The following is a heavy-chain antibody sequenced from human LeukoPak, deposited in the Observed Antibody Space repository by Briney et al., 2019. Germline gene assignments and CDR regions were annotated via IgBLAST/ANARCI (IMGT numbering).Heavy chain of an antibody. CDR2: IYYSGST. J-gene: IGHJ3*02. Sequence: KCSETLSLTCTVSGGSVSSGSYYWSWIRQPPGKGLEWIGYIYYSGSTNYNPSLKSRVTISVDTSKNQFSLKLSSVTAADTAVYYCARDGAYYEILTDLPTIDAFDIWGQGTMVTVSS. CDR3: ARDGAYYEILTDLPTIDAFDI. V-gene: IGHV4-61*01. D-gene: IGHD3-9*01. CDR1: GGSVSSGSYY.